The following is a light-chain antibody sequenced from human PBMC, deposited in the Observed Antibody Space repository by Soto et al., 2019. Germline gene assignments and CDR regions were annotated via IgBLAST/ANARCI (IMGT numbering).Light chain of an antibody. J-gene: IGKJ4*01. CDR3: QQYGNSPLT. V-gene: IGKV3-15*01. CDR1: HSVSSN. Sequence: EIVMTQSPATLSVSPGERATLSCRASHSVSSNLAWYQQTPGQAPRLLIYGASTRATGIPARFSCSGSGTDFTLTISRLEPEDFALYYCQQYGNSPLTFGGGTTADIK. CDR2: GAS.